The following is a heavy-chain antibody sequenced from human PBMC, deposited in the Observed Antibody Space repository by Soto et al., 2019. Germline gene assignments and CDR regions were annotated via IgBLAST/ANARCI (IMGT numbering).Heavy chain of an antibody. CDR3: VRIAVAPNTYFDY. D-gene: IGHD6-19*01. CDR1: GDSIRTNY. V-gene: IGHV4-59*01. Sequence: SETLSLTCTVFGDSIRTNYWSWLRQPPGRGLEWIGYMHYSGSTNFNPSLKSRVTISVDTSKKEFSLKVRSLTAADTAVYYCVRIAVAPNTYFDYWGQGTPVTVSS. CDR2: MHYSGST. J-gene: IGHJ4*02.